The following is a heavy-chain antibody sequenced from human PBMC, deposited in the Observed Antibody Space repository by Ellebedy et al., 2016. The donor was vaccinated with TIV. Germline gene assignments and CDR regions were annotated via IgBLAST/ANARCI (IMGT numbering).Heavy chain of an antibody. Sequence: GESLKISCAASGFTFSTYAMHWVRLAPGKGLEWVAFISYDGSNKYYVDSVKGRFTISRDNSKNTLYLQMNSLRAEEMAVYYCEKEAYDIMTGSQMYGMDVWGQGTTVTVSS. V-gene: IGHV3-30*18. J-gene: IGHJ6*02. CDR1: GFTFSTYA. CDR3: EKEAYDIMTGSQMYGMDV. CDR2: ISYDGSNK. D-gene: IGHD3-9*01.